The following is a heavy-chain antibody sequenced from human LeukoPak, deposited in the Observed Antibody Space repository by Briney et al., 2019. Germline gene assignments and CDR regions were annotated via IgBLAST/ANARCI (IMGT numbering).Heavy chain of an antibody. J-gene: IGHJ4*02. Sequence: GGSLRLSCAASGFTFSSYAMSWVRQAPGKGLEWVSAISGSGGSTYYADSVKGRFTISRDNSKNTLYLQMNSLRAEDTAVYYCAKGHRRDYYGSGSYFDYWGQGTLVTVSS. CDR1: GFTFSSYA. CDR3: AKGHRRDYYGSGSYFDY. D-gene: IGHD3-10*01. V-gene: IGHV3-23*01. CDR2: ISGSGGST.